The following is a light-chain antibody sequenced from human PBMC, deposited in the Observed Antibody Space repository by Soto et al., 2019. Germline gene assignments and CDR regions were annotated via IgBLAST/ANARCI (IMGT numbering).Light chain of an antibody. CDR3: CSYAGSYTLYV. CDR1: SSDVGGYNY. V-gene: IGLV2-11*01. J-gene: IGLJ1*01. Sequence: QSALTQPRSVSGSPGQSVTISCTGTSSDVGGYNYVSWYQQHPGKAPKLMVYDVSKRPSGVPDRFSGSKFGNTASLTISWFQAEDEADYYCCSYAGSYTLYVFGTGTKVTVL. CDR2: DVS.